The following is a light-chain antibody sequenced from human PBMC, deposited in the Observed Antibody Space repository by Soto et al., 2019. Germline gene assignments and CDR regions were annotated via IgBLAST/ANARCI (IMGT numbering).Light chain of an antibody. V-gene: IGKV1-39*01. CDR2: AAS. CDR3: QQSYSSPPT. CDR1: QSISSH. J-gene: IGKJ1*01. Sequence: DIQMTQSPSSLSASVEDRVTITCRASQSISSHLNWYQQKPGEAPKLLIFAASSLQSGVPSRFSGSRSGPDFTLTINSLQPEDFATYYCQQSYSSPPTFGQGTKVDIK.